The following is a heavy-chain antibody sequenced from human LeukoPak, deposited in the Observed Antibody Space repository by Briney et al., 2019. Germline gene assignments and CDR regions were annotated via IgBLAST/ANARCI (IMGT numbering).Heavy chain of an antibody. Sequence: GRSLRLSCAASGFTFSSYWMHWVRQVPGKGLVWVSRVNSDGSSTSYADSVKGRFTLSRDNAKNTMYLQMNSLRAEDTAVYYCARRGEDGSYYDYWGQGTLVTVSS. J-gene: IGHJ4*02. D-gene: IGHD1-26*01. V-gene: IGHV3-74*01. CDR2: VNSDGSST. CDR1: GFTFSSYW. CDR3: ARRGEDGSYYDY.